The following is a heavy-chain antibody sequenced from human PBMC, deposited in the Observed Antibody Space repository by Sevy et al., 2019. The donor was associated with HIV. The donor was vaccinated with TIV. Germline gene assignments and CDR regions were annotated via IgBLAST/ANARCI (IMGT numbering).Heavy chain of an antibody. CDR3: AKAGVAVAANFDSVYFDS. CDR2: ISGRGSST. V-gene: IGHV3-23*01. D-gene: IGHD6-19*01. CDR1: GFTFSRYA. Sequence: GGSLRLSCAVSGFTFSRYAMSWVRQAPGKGLEWVSTISGRGSSTFYAESVKGRFTISRDNSKNTLYLQMNSLRAEDTAVYYCAKAGVAVAANFDSVYFDSWGQGILVTVSS. J-gene: IGHJ4*02.